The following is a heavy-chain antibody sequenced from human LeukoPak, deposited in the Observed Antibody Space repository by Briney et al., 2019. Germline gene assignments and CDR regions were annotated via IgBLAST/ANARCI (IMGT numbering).Heavy chain of an antibody. CDR3: ARDKEVRYFDWSRAPREYMDV. V-gene: IGHV3-30*04. J-gene: IGHJ6*03. CDR1: GFTFSSYA. D-gene: IGHD3-9*01. Sequence: GGSLRLSCAASGFTFSSYAMHWVRQAPGKGLEWVAVISYDGSNKYYADSVKGRFTISRDNSKNTLYLQMNSLRAEDTAVYYCARDKEVRYFDWSRAPREYMDVWGKGTTVTVSS. CDR2: ISYDGSNK.